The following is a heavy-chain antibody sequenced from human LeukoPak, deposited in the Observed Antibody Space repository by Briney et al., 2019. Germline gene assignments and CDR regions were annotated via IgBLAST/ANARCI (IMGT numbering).Heavy chain of an antibody. Sequence: PGRSLRLSCAASGFTFSTYSMNWVRQAPGKGLEWVSYISSSSSMIYYADSVKGRFTISRDNAKNSLYLQMNSLRAEDTAVYYCARIMTTVTTVEYWGQGTLVTVSS. V-gene: IGHV3-48*01. D-gene: IGHD4-17*01. CDR3: ARIMTTVTTVEY. CDR1: GFTFSTYS. CDR2: ISSSSSMI. J-gene: IGHJ4*02.